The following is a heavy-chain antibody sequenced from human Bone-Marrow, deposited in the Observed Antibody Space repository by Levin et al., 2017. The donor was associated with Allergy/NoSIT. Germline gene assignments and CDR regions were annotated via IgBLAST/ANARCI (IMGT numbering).Heavy chain of an antibody. D-gene: IGHD6-19*01. Sequence: GGSLRLSCAASGFTFSNYPMHWVRQAPGKGLEWVAIVSNDGSKKNYADSVKGRFTISRDNSKNTLYLQMNSLRVDDSAVYFCTRTNIAVAGTGFDSWGQGSLVTVSS. J-gene: IGHJ4*02. CDR3: TRTNIAVAGTGFDS. CDR1: GFTFSNYP. V-gene: IGHV3-30-3*01. CDR2: VSNDGSKK.